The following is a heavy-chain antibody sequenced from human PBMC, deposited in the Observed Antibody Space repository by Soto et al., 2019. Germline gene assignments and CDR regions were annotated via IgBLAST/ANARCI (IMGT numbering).Heavy chain of an antibody. J-gene: IGHJ6*02. CDR3: AKDLLIGDYVYYYYGMDV. Sequence: GGSLRLSCAASGFTFSSYAMSWVRQAPGKGLEWVSAISGSGGSTYYADSVKGRFTISRDNSKNTLYLQMNSLRAEDTAVYYCAKDLLIGDYVYYYYGMDVWGQGTTVTVSS. D-gene: IGHD4-17*01. CDR1: GFTFSSYA. CDR2: ISGSGGST. V-gene: IGHV3-23*01.